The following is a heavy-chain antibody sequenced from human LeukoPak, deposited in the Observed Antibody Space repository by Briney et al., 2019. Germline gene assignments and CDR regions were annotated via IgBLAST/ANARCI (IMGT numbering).Heavy chain of an antibody. J-gene: IGHJ5*02. Sequence: PSQTLSLTCTVSGGSISSGGYYWSWIRQHPGKGLEWSGYIYYSGSTYYNPSLKSRVTISVYTSKNQFSLKLSSVTAADTALYYCASRHYYGSFDPWGQGTLVTVSS. CDR3: ASRHYYGSFDP. V-gene: IGHV4-31*03. D-gene: IGHD3-10*01. CDR1: GGSISSGGYY. CDR2: IYYSGST.